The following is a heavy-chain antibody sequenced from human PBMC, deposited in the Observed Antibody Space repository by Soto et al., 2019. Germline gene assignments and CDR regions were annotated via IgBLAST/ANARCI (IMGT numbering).Heavy chain of an antibody. V-gene: IGHV1-18*01. J-gene: IGHJ6*02. CDR3: ARDKTYSYGSIYYYYGMDV. CDR1: GYTFTSYG. CDR2: ISAYNGNT. Sequence: ASVKVSCKASGYTFTSYGISWVRQAPGQGLEWMGWISAYNGNTNYAQKLQGRVTMTTDTSTSTAYMELRSLRSDDTAVYYCARDKTYSYGSIYYYYGMDVWGQGPTVTGSS. D-gene: IGHD5-18*01.